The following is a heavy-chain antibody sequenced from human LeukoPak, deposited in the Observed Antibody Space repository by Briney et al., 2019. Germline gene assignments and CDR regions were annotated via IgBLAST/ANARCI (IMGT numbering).Heavy chain of an antibody. CDR3: ARSDPLERAFDI. CDR2: ISTSSSYI. CDR1: GFTFSSYS. Sequence: GGSLRLSCAASGFTFSSYSMNWVRQAPGKGLEWVSSISTSSSYIYYADSVKGRFTISRGNAKNSLYLQMNSLRAEDTAVYYCARSDPLERAFDIWGQGTMVTVSS. J-gene: IGHJ3*02. V-gene: IGHV3-21*01. D-gene: IGHD1-1*01.